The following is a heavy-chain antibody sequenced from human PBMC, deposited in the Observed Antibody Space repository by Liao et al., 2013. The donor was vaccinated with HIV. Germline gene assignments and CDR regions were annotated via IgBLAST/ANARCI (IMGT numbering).Heavy chain of an antibody. J-gene: IGHJ2*01. CDR2: IYYSGST. Sequence: QVQLQESGPGLVKPSETLSLTCTVSGASISSYYWSWIRQPPGKGLEWIAYIYYSGSTTYNPSLKSRVTLSLDMSKNQFSLKLTSLTAADTAVYYCARGQSNWGVNWYFDLWAVAPWSLSLQ. V-gene: IGHV4-59*08. CDR3: ARGQSNWGVNWYFDL. CDR1: GASISSYY. D-gene: IGHD7-27*01.